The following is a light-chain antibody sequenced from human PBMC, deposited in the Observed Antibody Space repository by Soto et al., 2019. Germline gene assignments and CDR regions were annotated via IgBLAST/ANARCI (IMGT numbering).Light chain of an antibody. V-gene: IGKV3-20*01. CDR2: GAS. CDR3: QHYVSSLWT. J-gene: IGKJ1*01. Sequence: VLTQAPGSLSLSPGERATLSCRASQSVTSNYLAWYQQKPGQAPRLLIYGASRRATGIPDRFSGSGSGTDFTLTISRLEPEDFAVYYCQHYVSSLWTFGQGTKVDIK. CDR1: QSVTSNY.